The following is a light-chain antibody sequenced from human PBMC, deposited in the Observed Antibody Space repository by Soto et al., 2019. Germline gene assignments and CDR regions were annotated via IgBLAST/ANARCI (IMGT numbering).Light chain of an antibody. Sequence: QSVLTQPPSVSGAPGQRVTISCTGSSSSIGAGYDVHWYQQRPGTAPKLLIFGNSNRPSGVPDRFSGSKSGNSASLTITGLQAEDEGDYYCQSYDSTLSDRYVFGSGTKLTVL. J-gene: IGLJ1*01. CDR3: QSYDSTLSDRYV. CDR1: SSSIGAGYD. V-gene: IGLV1-40*01. CDR2: GNS.